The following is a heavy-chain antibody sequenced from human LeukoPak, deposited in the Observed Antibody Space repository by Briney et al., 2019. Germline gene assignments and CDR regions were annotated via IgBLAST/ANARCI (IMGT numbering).Heavy chain of an antibody. D-gene: IGHD3-22*01. V-gene: IGHV4-59*01. CDR1: GGSISSYY. J-gene: IGHJ3*02. CDR3: AREKGRYYDSSGYGDAFDI. CDR2: IYYSGST. Sequence: SETLSLTCTVSGGSISSYYWSWIRQPPGKGLEWIGYIYYSGSTNYNPSLKSRGTISVHTSKNQFSLKLSSVTAADTAVYYCAREKGRYYDSSGYGDAFDIWGQGTMVTVSS.